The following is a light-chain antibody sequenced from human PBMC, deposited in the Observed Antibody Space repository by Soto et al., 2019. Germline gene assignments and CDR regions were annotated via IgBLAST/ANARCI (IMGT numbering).Light chain of an antibody. V-gene: IGLV2-14*01. J-gene: IGLJ3*02. CDR2: EVS. Sequence: QSALTQPASVSGSPGQSITISCTGTSSDVGGYNYVSWYQQHPDKAPKLMIYEVSNRPSGVSNRFSGSKSGNTASLTISGLQADDEADYYCSSYTGSSTLVFGGGTQLTVL. CDR3: SSYTGSSTLV. CDR1: SSDVGGYNY.